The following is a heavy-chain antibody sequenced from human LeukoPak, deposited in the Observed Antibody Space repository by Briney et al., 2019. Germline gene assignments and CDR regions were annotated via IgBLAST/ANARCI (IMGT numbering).Heavy chain of an antibody. CDR3: ARDYCSSTSCYGDYYYYYYMDV. D-gene: IGHD2-2*01. Sequence: PSETLSLTCTASGGSISSYYWSWIRQPAGKGLEWIGRIYTSGSTNYNPSLKSRVTMSVDTSKNQFSLKLSSVTAVDTAVYYCARDYCSSTSCYGDYYYYYYMDVWGKGTTVTVSS. CDR1: GGSISSYY. J-gene: IGHJ6*03. CDR2: IYTSGST. V-gene: IGHV4-4*07.